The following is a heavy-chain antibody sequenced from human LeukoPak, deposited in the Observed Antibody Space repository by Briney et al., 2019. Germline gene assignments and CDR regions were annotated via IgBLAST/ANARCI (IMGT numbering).Heavy chain of an antibody. Sequence: GGSLRLSCAASGFTFSSYAMTWVRQPPGKGLEGVSSITGSTGSTYYADSVKGRFTISRDNSKNTLYLQMNSLRAEDTAVYYCARPYYYDSSGYYYTDAFDIWGQGTMVTVSS. CDR1: GFTFSSYA. J-gene: IGHJ3*02. D-gene: IGHD3-22*01. CDR2: ITGSTGST. V-gene: IGHV3-23*01. CDR3: ARPYYYDSSGYYYTDAFDI.